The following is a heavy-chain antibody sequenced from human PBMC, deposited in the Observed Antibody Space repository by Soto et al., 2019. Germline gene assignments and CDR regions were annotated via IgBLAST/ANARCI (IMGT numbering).Heavy chain of an antibody. CDR3: ASESRRGRRNSGYGFDF. Sequence: QVQLQESGPGLVKPSQTLSLTCTVSGGSIGTGSYYWSWIRQHPGTGLEWIGYISYSSSTYYKSSLRTRVTISLETSKNRFSLNLSSVTAADKAVYFCASESRRGRRNSGYGFDFWGQGAPVTVSS. V-gene: IGHV4-31*03. D-gene: IGHD5-12*01. CDR1: GGSIGTGSYY. CDR2: ISYSSST. J-gene: IGHJ4*02.